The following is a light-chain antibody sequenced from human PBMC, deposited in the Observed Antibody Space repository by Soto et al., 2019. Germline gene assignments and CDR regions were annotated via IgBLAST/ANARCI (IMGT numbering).Light chain of an antibody. CDR3: QHYNSYSEA. CDR2: AAS. Sequence: DIQMSPSPSSLPSSFGDSVTLTCRASQSISSYLNWYQQKPGKAPKLLIYAASTLQSGVPSRFSGSGSGTEFTLTISSLQPDDFATYYCQHYNSYSEAFGQGTKVDIK. J-gene: IGKJ1*01. CDR1: QSISSY. V-gene: IGKV1-16*01.